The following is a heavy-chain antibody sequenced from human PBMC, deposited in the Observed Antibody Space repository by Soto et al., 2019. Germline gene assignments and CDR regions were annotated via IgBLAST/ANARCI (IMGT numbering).Heavy chain of an antibody. Sequence: EVRLVESGGGLVQPGGSLRLSCVASGFTFNSYWMHWVRQAPGKGLVWVSRINSDGSTTSYADSVKGRFTISRDNAKDTLYLQMNSLRAEDTAVYYCARVATGKWYFDDWGQGTLVTVSS. CDR3: ARVATGKWYFDD. J-gene: IGHJ4*02. V-gene: IGHV3-74*01. CDR1: GFTFNSYW. D-gene: IGHD2-15*01. CDR2: INSDGSTT.